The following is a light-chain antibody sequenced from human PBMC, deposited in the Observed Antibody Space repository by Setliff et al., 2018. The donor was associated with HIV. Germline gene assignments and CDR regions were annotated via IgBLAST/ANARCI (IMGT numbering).Light chain of an antibody. J-gene: IGLJ1*01. CDR2: DVS. V-gene: IGLV2-8*01. Sequence: ALTQPPSASGSPGQPVTISCTGTSSDVGGYNFVSWYQHHPGNAPKLMIYDVSKRPSGVPDRCSGSKSGNTASLTVSGLQAEDEADYYCSSYAGSSFYVFGTGTKV. CDR1: SSDVGGYNF. CDR3: SSYAGSSFYV.